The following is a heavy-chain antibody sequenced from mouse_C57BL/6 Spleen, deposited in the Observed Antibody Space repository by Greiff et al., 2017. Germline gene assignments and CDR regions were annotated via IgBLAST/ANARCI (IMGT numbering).Heavy chain of an antibody. D-gene: IGHD2-1*01. J-gene: IGHJ3*01. V-gene: IGHV14-2*01. CDR3: ARFLYGNPFAY. Sequence: EVNLVESGAELVKPGASVKLSCTASGFNIKDYYMHWVKQRTEQGLEWIGRIAPEDGETKYAPHFQGKATITADTSSNTAYLQLSSLTSEDTAVYYCARFLYGNPFAYWGQGTLVTVSA. CDR2: IAPEDGET. CDR1: GFNIKDYY.